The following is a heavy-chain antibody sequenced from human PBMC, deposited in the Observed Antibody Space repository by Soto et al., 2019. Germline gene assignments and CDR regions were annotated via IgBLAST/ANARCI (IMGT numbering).Heavy chain of an antibody. CDR3: AKDFTQLPPHDY. V-gene: IGHV3-23*01. J-gene: IGHJ4*02. Sequence: GSLRLSCAASGFTFSSYAMSWVRQAPGEGLEWVSAISGSGGSTYYADSVKGRFTISRDNSKNTLYLQMNSLRAEDTAVYYCAKDFTQLPPHDYWGQGTLVTVSS. D-gene: IGHD2-2*01. CDR2: ISGSGGST. CDR1: GFTFSSYA.